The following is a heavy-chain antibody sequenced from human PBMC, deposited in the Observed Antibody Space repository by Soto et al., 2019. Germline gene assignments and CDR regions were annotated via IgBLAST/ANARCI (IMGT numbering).Heavy chain of an antibody. CDR1: GFTFSSYA. CDR3: AKTRAYGALVQEPISWAV. D-gene: IGHD4-17*01. V-gene: IGHV3-23*01. CDR2: ISGSGGST. Sequence: GGSLRLSCAASGFTFSSYAMSWVRQAPGKGLEWVSAISGSGGSTYYADSVKGRFTISRDNSKNTLYLQMNSLRAEDTAVYYCAKTRAYGALVQEPISWAVWGKGTRFTVPS. J-gene: IGHJ6*03.